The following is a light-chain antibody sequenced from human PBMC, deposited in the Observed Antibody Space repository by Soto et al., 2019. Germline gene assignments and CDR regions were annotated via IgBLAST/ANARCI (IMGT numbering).Light chain of an antibody. V-gene: IGKV1-17*03. J-gene: IGKJ2*01. CDR2: DAS. Sequence: IQMTQSPSAMSASLGDRVTFTCRASQGISHYLAWFQQKPGEAPKRLIFDASTLQSGVPSRFSGSGSGTEFTLTITNLQPEDLATYYCLQYNTYPYIFGQGTKLEIK. CDR3: LQYNTYPYI. CDR1: QGISHY.